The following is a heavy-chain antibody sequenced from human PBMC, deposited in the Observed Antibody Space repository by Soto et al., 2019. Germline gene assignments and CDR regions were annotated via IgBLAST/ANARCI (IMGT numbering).Heavy chain of an antibody. D-gene: IGHD2-21*02. J-gene: IGHJ6*02. CDR3: ANGDYYNYYYYGMDV. CDR2: IYYSGST. CDR1: GGSISSGDYY. Sequence: QVQLQESGPGLVKPSQTLSLTCTVSGGSISSGDYYWSWIRQPPGKGLEWIGYIYYSGSTYYNQSLTSRVTISVDTSKNQLSLELSSVTAADTAVYYCANGDYYNYYYYGMDVWGQGTTVTVSS. V-gene: IGHV4-30-4*01.